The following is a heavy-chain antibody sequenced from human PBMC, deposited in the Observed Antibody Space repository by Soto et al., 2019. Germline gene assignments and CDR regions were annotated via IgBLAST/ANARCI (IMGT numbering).Heavy chain of an antibody. CDR2: IYYSGST. CDR1: GGSISSSSYY. V-gene: IGHV4-39*01. Sequence: SETLSLTCTVSGGSISSSSYYWGWIRQPPGKGLEWIGSIYYSGSTYYNPSLKSRVTISVDTSKNQFSLKLSSVTAADTAVYYCARRGYSSSSRVVHWGQGTLVTVSS. J-gene: IGHJ4*02. CDR3: ARRGYSSSSRVVH. D-gene: IGHD6-6*01.